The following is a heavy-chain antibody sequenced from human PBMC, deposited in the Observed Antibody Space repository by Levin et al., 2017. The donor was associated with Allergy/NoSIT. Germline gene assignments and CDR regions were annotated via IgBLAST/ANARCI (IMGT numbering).Heavy chain of an antibody. CDR2: ISYDGNYK. J-gene: IGHJ1*01. CDR3: AKGGYSYGPQYFQH. Sequence: GGSLRLSCAASGFTFSSYGMHWVRQTPGKGLEWVAVISYDGNYKFYADSVKGRFTISRDNSKNTLYLQMSSLRVEDTAVYYCAKGGYSYGPQYFQHWGQGTLVTVSS. V-gene: IGHV3-30*18. CDR1: GFTFSSYG. D-gene: IGHD5-18*01.